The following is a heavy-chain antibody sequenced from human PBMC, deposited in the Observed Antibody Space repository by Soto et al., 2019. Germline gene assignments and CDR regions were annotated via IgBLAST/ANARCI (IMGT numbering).Heavy chain of an antibody. CDR1: GDSVSDSYW. CDR2: ISHSETT. Sequence: PSETLSLTCTVSGDSVSDSYWWNWVRQPPGKGLEWIGEISHSETTDYSPSLKSRVTTSLDKSKNQFSLKMSSVTAADTAVYYCARSEAAAGDFDYWGQGALVTVSS. D-gene: IGHD6-13*01. CDR3: ARSEAAAGDFDY. V-gene: IGHV4-4*02. J-gene: IGHJ4*02.